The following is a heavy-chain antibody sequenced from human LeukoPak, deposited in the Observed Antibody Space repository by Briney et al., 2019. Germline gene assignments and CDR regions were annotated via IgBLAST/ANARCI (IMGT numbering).Heavy chain of an antibody. Sequence: PGGTLRLSCAVSGFTFSDYGLTWVRQAPGEGLECVSGISRSGDTTYYADSVKGRFTISRDNSKNTLYLQINSLRAEDTAIYYCATYRQVLLPFESWGQGTLVTVSS. D-gene: IGHD2-8*02. J-gene: IGHJ4*02. V-gene: IGHV3-23*01. CDR1: GFTFSDYG. CDR3: ATYRQVLLPFES. CDR2: ISRSGDTT.